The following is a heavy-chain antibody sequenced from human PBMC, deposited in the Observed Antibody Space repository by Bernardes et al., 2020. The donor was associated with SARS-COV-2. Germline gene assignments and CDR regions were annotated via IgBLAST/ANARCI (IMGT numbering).Heavy chain of an antibody. CDR2: INPNSGGT. V-gene: IGHV1-2*02. Sequence: ASVKVSCKASGYPFTGYYMHWVRQAPGHGLEWMGWINPNSGGTNYAQKFQGRVTMTRDTSISTAYMELSRLRSDDTAVYYCAIPPTNYDRYGMDVWGQGTTVTVS. CDR1: GYPFTGYY. CDR3: AIPPTNYDRYGMDV. J-gene: IGHJ6*02. D-gene: IGHD3-22*01.